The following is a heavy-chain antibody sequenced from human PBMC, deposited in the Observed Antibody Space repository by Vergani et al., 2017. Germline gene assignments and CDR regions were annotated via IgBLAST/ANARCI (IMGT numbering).Heavy chain of an antibody. D-gene: IGHD2-2*01. CDR3: ARGKGGYCSSTSCRGYYYYYMDV. Sequence: QLQLQESGPGLVQPSETLSLTCTVTGGSISNDIHYWGWVRQSPGQGLEHIASIHSSGKTYYQSSLKSRVTISLDTSQNQFSLRLTSVIAADTAVYFCARGKGGYCSSTSCRGYYYYYMDVWGKGTTVTVSS. CDR2: IHSSGKT. J-gene: IGHJ6*03. V-gene: IGHV4-39*01. CDR1: GGSISNDIHY.